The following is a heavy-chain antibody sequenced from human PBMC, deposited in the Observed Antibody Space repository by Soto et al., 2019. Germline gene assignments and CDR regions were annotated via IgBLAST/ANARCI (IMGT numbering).Heavy chain of an antibody. D-gene: IGHD3-3*01. J-gene: IGHJ4*02. Sequence: ASVKVSCKASGYTFTSYDINCVRQATGQVLEWMGWMNPNSGNTGYAQKFQGRVTMTRNTSISTAYMELSSLRSEDTAVYYCARVHGYYDFWSGYYDTPSYYFDYWGQGTLVTVSS. CDR3: ARVHGYYDFWSGYYDTPSYYFDY. V-gene: IGHV1-8*01. CDR1: GYTFTSYD. CDR2: MNPNSGNT.